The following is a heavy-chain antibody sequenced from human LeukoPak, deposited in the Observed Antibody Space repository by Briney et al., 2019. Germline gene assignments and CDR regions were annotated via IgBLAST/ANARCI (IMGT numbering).Heavy chain of an antibody. J-gene: IGHJ4*02. D-gene: IGHD3-3*01. Sequence: PGGSLRLSCATSGFTFSNYAMSWVRQAPGKGLEWVSAIGSSTFGTYYADSVKGRFTISRGISRNTVYLQMNSLRVEDTAIYFCAKHSGQGDFNYWGQGALVTVSS. CDR3: AKHSGQGDFNY. V-gene: IGHV3-23*01. CDR2: IGSSTFGT. CDR1: GFTFSNYA.